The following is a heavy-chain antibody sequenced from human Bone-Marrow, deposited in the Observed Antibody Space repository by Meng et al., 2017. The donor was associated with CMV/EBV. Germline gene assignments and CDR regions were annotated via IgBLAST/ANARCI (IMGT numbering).Heavy chain of an antibody. CDR1: GFTFSSYW. J-gene: IGHJ3*02. V-gene: IGHV3-7*01. D-gene: IGHD1-1*01. Sequence: GESLKISCAASGFTFSSYWMSWVRQAPGKGLEWVANIKQDGSEKYYVDSVKGRFTISRDNAKNSLYLQMNSLRAEDTAVYYCARESTTGTTFDTWGQGTMVTVSS. CDR2: IKQDGSEK. CDR3: ARESTTGTTFDT.